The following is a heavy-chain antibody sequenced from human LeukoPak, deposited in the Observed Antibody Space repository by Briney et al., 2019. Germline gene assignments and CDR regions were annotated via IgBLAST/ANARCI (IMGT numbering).Heavy chain of an antibody. J-gene: IGHJ4*02. V-gene: IGHV1-2*02. CDR2: INPNSGGT. CDR1: GYTFTGYY. CDR3: AGGSKYNDYSSSRPIY. Sequence: ASVKVSCKASGYTFTGYYMHWVRQAPGQGLEWMGWINPNSGGTNYAQKFQGRVTMTRDTSISTAYMELSRLRSDDTAVYYCAGGSKYNDYSSSRPIYWGQGTLVTVSS. D-gene: IGHD6-6*01.